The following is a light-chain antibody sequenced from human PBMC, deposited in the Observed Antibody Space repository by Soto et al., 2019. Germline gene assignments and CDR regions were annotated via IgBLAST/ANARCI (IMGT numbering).Light chain of an antibody. J-gene: IGLJ2*01. Sequence: QAVVTQEPSFSVSPGGTVTLTCGLSSGSVSTSYYPSWYQQTPGQAPRTLIYSTNTRSSGVPDRFSGSILGNKAALTITGAQADDESDYYCVLYMGSGIWVFGEGTKVTVL. CDR3: VLYMGSGIWV. CDR2: STN. CDR1: SGSVSTSYY. V-gene: IGLV8-61*01.